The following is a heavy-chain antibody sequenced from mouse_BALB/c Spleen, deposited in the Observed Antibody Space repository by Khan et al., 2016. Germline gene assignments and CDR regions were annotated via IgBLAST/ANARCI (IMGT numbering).Heavy chain of an antibody. V-gene: IGHV1-9*01. CDR2: ILTGNANS. CDR1: GYTFSNYL. Sequence: QVRLQQSGAELMKPGASVKISCKATGYTFSNYLIEWVKQRPGHGLEWIGDILTGNANSNYNENLKGKATLTADTSSNTAYTQLSSLTSEDSAVYYCAGAWYAMYYWGQGTSVTVSS. J-gene: IGHJ4*01. CDR3: AGAWYAMYY.